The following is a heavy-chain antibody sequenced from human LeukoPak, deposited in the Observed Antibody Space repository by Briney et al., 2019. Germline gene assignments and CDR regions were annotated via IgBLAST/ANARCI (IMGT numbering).Heavy chain of an antibody. V-gene: IGHV4-59*08. CDR2: IYYSGST. CDR1: GGSISSYY. Sequence: SETLSLTCTVSGGSISSYYWSWIRQPPGKGLEWIGYIYYSGSTNYNPSLKSRVTISVDTSKNQFSLKLSSVTAADTAVYYCARHFPTGVFFDFDYWGQGTLVTVSS. D-gene: IGHD3-3*01. CDR3: ARHFPTGVFFDFDY. J-gene: IGHJ4*02.